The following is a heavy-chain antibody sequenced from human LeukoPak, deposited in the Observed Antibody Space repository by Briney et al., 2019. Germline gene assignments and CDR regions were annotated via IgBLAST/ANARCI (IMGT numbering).Heavy chain of an antibody. CDR2: IYYSGST. CDR3: ARHIGTVTTQLDY. V-gene: IGHV4-59*08. J-gene: IGHJ4*02. D-gene: IGHD4-11*01. CDR1: GGSISSYY. Sequence: KPSETLSLTCTVSGGSISSYYWSWIRQPPGKGLEWIGYIYYSGSTYYNPSLKSRVTISVDTSKNQFSLKLSSVTAADTAVYYCARHIGTVTTQLDYWGQGTLVTVSS.